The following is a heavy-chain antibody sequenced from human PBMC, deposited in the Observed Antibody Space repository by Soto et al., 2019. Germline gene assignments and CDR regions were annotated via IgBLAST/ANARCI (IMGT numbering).Heavy chain of an antibody. J-gene: IGHJ2*01. V-gene: IGHV3-21*01. D-gene: IGHD1-1*01. CDR1: GFTFSSYS. Sequence: VQLVESGGGLVKPGGSLRLSCAASGFTFSSYSMNWVRQAPGKGLEWVSSISSSSSYIYYADSVKGRFTISRDNAKNSLYLQMNSLRAEDTAVYYCARSGTYSWYFDLWGRGTLVTVSS. CDR2: ISSSSSYI. CDR3: ARSGTYSWYFDL.